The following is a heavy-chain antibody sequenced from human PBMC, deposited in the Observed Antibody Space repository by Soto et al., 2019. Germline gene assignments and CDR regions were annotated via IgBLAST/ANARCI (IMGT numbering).Heavy chain of an antibody. CDR1: GGSSISSSYY. J-gene: IGHJ3*02. CDR2: IYYSGST. D-gene: IGHD4-17*01. CDR3: ATNDYGDYGDAFDI. Sequence: ASETLSLTCTVSGGSSISSSYYWGWIRQPPGKGLEWIGSIYYSGSTYYNPSLKSRVTISVDTSKNQFSPKLSSVTAADTAVYYCATNDYGDYGDAFDIWGQGTMVTVS. V-gene: IGHV4-39*01.